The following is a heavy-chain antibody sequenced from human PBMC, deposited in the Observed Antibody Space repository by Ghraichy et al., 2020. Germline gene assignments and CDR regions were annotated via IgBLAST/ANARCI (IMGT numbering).Heavy chain of an antibody. V-gene: IGHV3-9*01. Sequence: GGSLRLSCAASGFTFDDYAMHWVRQAPGKGLEWVSGISWNSGSIGYADSVKGRFTISRDNAKNSLYLQMNSLRAEDTALYYCAKAEYSRGFRFGGVDVGGQGATVTVSS. CDR1: GFTFDDYA. CDR2: ISWNSGSI. J-gene: IGHJ6*02. D-gene: IGHD6-19*01. CDR3: AKAEYSRGFRFGGVDV.